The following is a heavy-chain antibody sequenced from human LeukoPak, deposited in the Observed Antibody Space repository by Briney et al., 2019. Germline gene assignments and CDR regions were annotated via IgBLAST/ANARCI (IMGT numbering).Heavy chain of an antibody. Sequence: GASVKVSCKASGYTFTGYCLHWVRRAPGQGFEWMGWINPNSGGTYYTQRFQGRVTMTRDTSISTAYMELSSLRSDDTAVYYCARAQSLTAPAGTFANSWGQGTLVTVSS. V-gene: IGHV1-2*02. CDR3: ARAQSLTAPAGTFANS. D-gene: IGHD6-13*01. CDR2: INPNSGGT. J-gene: IGHJ4*02. CDR1: GYTFTGYC.